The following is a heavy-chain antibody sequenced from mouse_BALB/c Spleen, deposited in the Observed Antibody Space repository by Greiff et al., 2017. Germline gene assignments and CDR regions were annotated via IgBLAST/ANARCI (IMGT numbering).Heavy chain of an antibody. D-gene: IGHD2-1*01. CDR2: IWGDGST. J-gene: IGHJ3*01. CDR3: ARMGGNYPLAY. V-gene: IGHV2-6-7*01. CDR1: GFSLTGYG. Sequence: QVQLKQSGPGLVAPSQSLSITCTVSGFSLTGYGVNWVRQPPGKGLEWLGMIWGDGSTDYNSALKSRLSISKDNSKSQVFLKMNSLQTDDTARYYCARMGGNYPLAYWGQGTLVTVSA.